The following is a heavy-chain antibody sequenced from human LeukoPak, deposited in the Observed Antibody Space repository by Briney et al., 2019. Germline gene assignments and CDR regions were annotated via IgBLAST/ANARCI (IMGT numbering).Heavy chain of an antibody. V-gene: IGHV4-34*01. CDR1: GGSFSGYY. D-gene: IGHD3-16*02. J-gene: IGHJ4*02. CDR2: INHRGST. Sequence: SETLSLTCAVYGGSFSGYYWSWIRQPPGKGLEWIGEINHRGSTNYNPSLKSRVTISVDTSKNQFSLKLSSVTAADTAVYYCARAQARYYDYVWGSYRPYKYFDYWGQGTLVTVSS. CDR3: ARAQARYYDYVWGSYRPYKYFDY.